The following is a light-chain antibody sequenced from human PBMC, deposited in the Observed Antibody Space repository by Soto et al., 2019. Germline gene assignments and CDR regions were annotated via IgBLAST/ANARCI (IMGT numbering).Light chain of an antibody. CDR1: SSDVGGYNC. V-gene: IGLV2-11*01. Sequence: QSVLTQPRSVSGSPGQSVTISCTGTSSDVGGYNCVSWYQQHPGKAPQLMIYDVTQRPSGVPDRFCGSKSGNTASLTISVLQAEDEADYYCCSHSASYTFVFGTGTKLTVL. J-gene: IGLJ1*01. CDR2: DVT. CDR3: CSHSASYTFV.